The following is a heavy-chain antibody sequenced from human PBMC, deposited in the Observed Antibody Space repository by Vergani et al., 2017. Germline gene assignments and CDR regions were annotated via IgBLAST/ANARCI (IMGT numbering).Heavy chain of an antibody. CDR3: ARGSSADAFDI. CDR2: IWYDGSNK. Sequence: QVQLVESGGGVVQPGRSLRLSCAASGFTFSNYGMNWVRQAPGKGLEWVAIIWYDGSNKYYADSVKGRFTISRDNSKNTLYLQMNSLRAEDTAVYYCARGSSADAFDIWGQGTMVTVSS. V-gene: IGHV3-33*08. D-gene: IGHD6-6*01. CDR1: GFTFSNYG. J-gene: IGHJ3*02.